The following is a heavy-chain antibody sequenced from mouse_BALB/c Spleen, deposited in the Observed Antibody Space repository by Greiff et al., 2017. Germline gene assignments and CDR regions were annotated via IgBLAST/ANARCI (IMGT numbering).Heavy chain of an antibody. CDR1: GFTFSSFG. D-gene: IGHD1-1*01. J-gene: IGHJ4*01. CDR2: ISSGSSTI. V-gene: IGHV5-17*02. Sequence: EVMLVESGGGLVQPGGSRKLSCAASGFTFSSFGMHWVRQSPAKGLEWVAYISSGSSTIYYADTVKGRFTISRDNPKNTLFLQMTSLRSEDTAMYYCARLDDYYGSSNYYAMGYGGQGTSVTVSS. CDR3: ARLDDYYGSSNYYAMGY.